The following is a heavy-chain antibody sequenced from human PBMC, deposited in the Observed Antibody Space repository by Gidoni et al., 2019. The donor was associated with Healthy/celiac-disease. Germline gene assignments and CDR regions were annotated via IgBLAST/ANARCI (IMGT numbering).Heavy chain of an antibody. Sequence: QVQLQESGPGLVKPSETLSLTCTVSGGSISSYYWSWIRQPPGKGLEWIGYIYYSGSTNYNPSLKSRVTISVDTSKNQFSLKLSSVTAADTAVYYCARDNSRFLEFGWFDPWGQGTLVTVSS. CDR2: IYYSGST. J-gene: IGHJ5*02. D-gene: IGHD3-3*01. CDR1: GGSISSYY. CDR3: ARDNSRFLEFGWFDP. V-gene: IGHV4-59*01.